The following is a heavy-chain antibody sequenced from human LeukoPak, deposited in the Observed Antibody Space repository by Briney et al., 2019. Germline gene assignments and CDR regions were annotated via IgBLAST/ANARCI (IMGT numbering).Heavy chain of an antibody. V-gene: IGHV4-59*01. J-gene: IGHJ6*03. CDR1: GGSISSYY. Sequence: SETLSLTCTVSGGSISSYYWSWIRQPPGKGLEWVGYIYYSGTTNYNPSLKSRVTISLDTSKNQFSLKLTSVTAADTAVYYCARVSWFPGTSYYYMDVWGKGTTVTVSS. CDR2: IYYSGTT. D-gene: IGHD1-1*01. CDR3: ARVSWFPGTSYYYMDV.